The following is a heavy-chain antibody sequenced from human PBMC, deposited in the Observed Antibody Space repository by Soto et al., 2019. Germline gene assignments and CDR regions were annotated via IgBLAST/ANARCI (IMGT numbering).Heavy chain of an antibody. D-gene: IGHD6-19*01. CDR1: GLSLTTTGVG. J-gene: IGHJ5*02. V-gene: IGHV2-5*02. CDR3: VRRLRYSSDWYVGFDP. Sequence: QITLTESGPTLVKPTQTLTLTCTFSGLSLTTTGVGVGWIRQPPGKALEWLALIYWDDDKRYSPSLKSRLTITKATSKNQVVLTMTNMDPVDTATYDCVRRLRYSSDWYVGFDPWGQGTLVTVSS. CDR2: IYWDDDK.